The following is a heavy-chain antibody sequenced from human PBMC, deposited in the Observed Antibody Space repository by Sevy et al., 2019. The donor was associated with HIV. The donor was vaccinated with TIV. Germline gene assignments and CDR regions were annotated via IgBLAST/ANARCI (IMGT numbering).Heavy chain of an antibody. Sequence: GGSLRLSCGASGFTFSTYWMSWVRQAPGKGLEWVANINQDGSQKYYVDSVKGRLTISKDNAKNSRYLQMSSLRAEDTAVYYCAREFDGGPDYWGQGTLVTVSS. V-gene: IGHV3-7*01. J-gene: IGHJ4*02. D-gene: IGHD3-9*01. CDR3: AREFDGGPDY. CDR2: INQDGSQK. CDR1: GFTFSTYW.